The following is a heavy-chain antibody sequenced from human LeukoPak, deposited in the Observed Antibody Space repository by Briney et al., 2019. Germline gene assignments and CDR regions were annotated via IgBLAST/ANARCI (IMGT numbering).Heavy chain of an antibody. CDR2: INPNSGGT. CDR1: GYTCTGYY. Sequence: ASVKVSCKASGYTCTGYYMYWVRQAPGQGLEWMGWINPNSGGTNYAQKFQGRVTMIRDTSISTAYMELSRLRSEDTAVYYCASPRGMATILSYWGQGTLVTVSS. D-gene: IGHD5-24*01. V-gene: IGHV1-2*02. J-gene: IGHJ4*02. CDR3: ASPRGMATILSY.